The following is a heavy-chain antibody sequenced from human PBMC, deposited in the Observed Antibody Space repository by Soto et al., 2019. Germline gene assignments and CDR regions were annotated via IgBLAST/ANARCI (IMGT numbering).Heavy chain of an antibody. D-gene: IGHD2-15*01. J-gene: IGHJ3*02. V-gene: IGHV1-24*01. CDR2: FDPEDGET. CDR3: ATGRVLGDCSGGNCHAAFDI. Sequence: ASVKVSCKVSGYTLTGLSMHWVRLPPGKGLEWMGGFDPEDGETIYAQKFQGRVTMTEDTSTDTAYMELSSLRSEDTAVYYCATGRVLGDCSGGNCHAAFDIRGQGTMVTGSS. CDR1: GYTLTGLS.